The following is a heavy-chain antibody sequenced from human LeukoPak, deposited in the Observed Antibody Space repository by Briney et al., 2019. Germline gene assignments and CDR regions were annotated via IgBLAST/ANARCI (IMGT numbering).Heavy chain of an antibody. J-gene: IGHJ3*01. V-gene: IGHV3-23*01. CDR2: ISGSGGSR. CDR3: AKDRTSGSYPYDAFDV. D-gene: IGHD1-26*01. CDR1: GFTFSSYA. Sequence: GGSLRLSCAASGFTFSSYAMSWVRQAPGKGLEWVSLISGSGGSRYYADSVMGRFTISRDNSKNTLYLQMNSLRAEDTAVYYCAKDRTSGSYPYDAFDVWGQGTVVTVYS.